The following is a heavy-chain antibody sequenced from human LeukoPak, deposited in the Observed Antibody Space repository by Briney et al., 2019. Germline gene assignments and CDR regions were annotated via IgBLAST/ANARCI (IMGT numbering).Heavy chain of an antibody. CDR1: GGSISSGDYY. V-gene: IGHV4-30-4*08. CDR3: ARRGAPDCSGGSCYKVDY. D-gene: IGHD2-15*01. CDR2: IYYSGNT. Sequence: SETLSLTCTVSGGSISSGDYYWSWIRQPPGKGLEWIGYIYYSGNTYYNPSLKSRVTISVDTSKNQFSLKLSSVTAADTAVYYCARRGAPDCSGGSCYKVDYWGQGTLVTVSS. J-gene: IGHJ4*02.